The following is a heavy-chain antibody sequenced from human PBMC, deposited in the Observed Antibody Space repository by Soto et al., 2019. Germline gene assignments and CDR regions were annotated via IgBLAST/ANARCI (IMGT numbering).Heavy chain of an antibody. CDR1: GGSISSYY. D-gene: IGHD6-19*01. CDR3: AGSIAVAAMTEYYFDY. Sequence: PSETLSLTCTVSGGSISSYYWSWIRQPAGKGLEWIGRIYTSGSTNYNPSLKSRVTMSVDTSKNQFSLKLSSVTAADTAVYYCAGSIAVAAMTEYYFDYWGQGTLVTVYS. CDR2: IYTSGST. J-gene: IGHJ4*02. V-gene: IGHV4-4*07.